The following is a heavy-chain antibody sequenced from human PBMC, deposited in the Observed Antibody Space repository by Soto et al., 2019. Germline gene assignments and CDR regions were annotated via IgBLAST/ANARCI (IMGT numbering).Heavy chain of an antibody. Sequence: SETLSLTCTVSGGSISSGDYYWSWIRQPPGKGLEWIGYIYYSGSTYYNPSLKSRVTISVDTSKNQFSLKLSSVAAADTAVYYCASFPYYDILTGYSQLDYWGQGTLVTVPQ. CDR3: ASFPYYDILTGYSQLDY. CDR1: GGSISSGDYY. V-gene: IGHV4-30-4*01. CDR2: IYYSGST. J-gene: IGHJ4*02. D-gene: IGHD3-9*01.